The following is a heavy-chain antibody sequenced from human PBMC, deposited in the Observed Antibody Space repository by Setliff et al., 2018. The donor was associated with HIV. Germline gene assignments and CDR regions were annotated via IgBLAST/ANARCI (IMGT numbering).Heavy chain of an antibody. V-gene: IGHV3-33*01. CDR2: IWYDGSNK. Sequence: GGSLRLSCAASGFTFSSYGMHWVRQAPGKGLEWVAVIWYDGSNKYYADSVKGRFTISRDNSKNTLYLQMNSLRAEDTAVYYCARPLLRTNTVYGILGNWFDSWGQGTLVTVSS. CDR3: ARPLLRTNTVYGILGNWFDS. CDR1: GFTFSSYG. J-gene: IGHJ5*01. D-gene: IGHD2-8*01.